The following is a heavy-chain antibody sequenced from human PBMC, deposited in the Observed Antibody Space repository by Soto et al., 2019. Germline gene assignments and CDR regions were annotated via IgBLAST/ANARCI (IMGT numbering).Heavy chain of an antibody. Sequence: EVQLLESGGGLVQPGGSLRLSCAASGFTFSSYAMSWVRQAPGKGLEWVSAISGSGGSTYYADSVKGRFTISRDNSKNTLYLQMNSLRAEDTAVYYCAKDLRRGTMVRDRGLPPVNYFDYWGQGTLVTVSS. CDR1: GFTFSSYA. CDR2: ISGSGGST. D-gene: IGHD3-10*01. J-gene: IGHJ4*02. V-gene: IGHV3-23*01. CDR3: AKDLRRGTMVRDRGLPPVNYFDY.